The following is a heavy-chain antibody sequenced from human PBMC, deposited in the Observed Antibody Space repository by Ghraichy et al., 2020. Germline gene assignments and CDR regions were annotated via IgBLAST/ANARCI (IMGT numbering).Heavy chain of an antibody. Sequence: ASVKVSCKASGYTFTIYYMHWVRQDPGQGLEWIGIINPSGGSTSYAQKFQGRVTMTRDTSTSTVYMELSSLRSEDTAVYYCARDYNRRKPENFDYWGQGTLVTVSS. V-gene: IGHV1-46*01. D-gene: IGHD1-14*01. CDR2: INPSGGST. CDR3: ARDYNRRKPENFDY. J-gene: IGHJ4*02. CDR1: GYTFTIYY.